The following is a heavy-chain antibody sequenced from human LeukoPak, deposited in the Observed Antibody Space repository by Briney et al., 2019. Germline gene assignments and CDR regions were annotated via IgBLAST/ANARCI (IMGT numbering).Heavy chain of an antibody. J-gene: IGHJ4*02. CDR2: IWYDGSNK. Sequence: GGSLRLSCAASGFTFSSYGMHRVRQAPGKGLEWVAVIWYDGSNKYNADSVKGRFTISRDNSKNTLYLQMNSLRAEDTAVYYCVRDEDSNYYYFDYWGQGTLVTVSS. CDR1: GFTFSSYG. V-gene: IGHV3-33*01. CDR3: VRDEDSNYYYFDY. D-gene: IGHD4-11*01.